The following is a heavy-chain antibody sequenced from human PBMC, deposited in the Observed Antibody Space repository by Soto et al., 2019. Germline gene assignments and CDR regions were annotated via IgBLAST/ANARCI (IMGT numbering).Heavy chain of an antibody. D-gene: IGHD6-6*01. Sequence: EVQLLESGGGLVQPGESLRLSCAASGFTFSSYAMSWVRQAPGKGLEWVSVISGSDDSTYYADSVKGRFTISRDNSKKTLYRQMNSLRAEDTAVYYCAKRSSSFTFDYWGQGTLVTVSS. CDR2: ISGSDDST. CDR3: AKRSSSFTFDY. CDR1: GFTFSSYA. V-gene: IGHV3-23*01. J-gene: IGHJ4*02.